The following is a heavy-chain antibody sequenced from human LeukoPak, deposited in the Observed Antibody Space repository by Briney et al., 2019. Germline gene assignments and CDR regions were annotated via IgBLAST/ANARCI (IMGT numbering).Heavy chain of an antibody. CDR1: GFNFDRYT. CDR2: AGWAGGTT. D-gene: IGHD3-10*02. V-gene: IGHV3-43*01. J-gene: IGHJ4*02. CDR3: AKELDTMFFDY. Sequence: GGSLRLSWATSGFNFDRYTIHWVRHAPGKGLEWVSLAGWAGGTTFYSDSVRGRFTISRDSGRKSVYLQMNSLTTDDTAFYFCAKELDTMFFDYWGQGALVTVSS.